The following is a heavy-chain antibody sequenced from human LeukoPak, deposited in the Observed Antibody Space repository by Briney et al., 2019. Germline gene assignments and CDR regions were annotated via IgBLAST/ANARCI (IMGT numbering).Heavy chain of an antibody. Sequence: SVKVSCKASGYTFTSYYMHWVRQAPGQGLEWMGIINPSGGSTSYAQKFQGRVTMTRDTSTSTVYMELSSLRSEDTAVYYCARVADDYGDYPSPLDYWGQGTLVTVSS. CDR2: INPSGGST. CDR1: GYTFTSYY. D-gene: IGHD4-17*01. CDR3: ARVADDYGDYPSPLDY. J-gene: IGHJ4*02. V-gene: IGHV1-46*01.